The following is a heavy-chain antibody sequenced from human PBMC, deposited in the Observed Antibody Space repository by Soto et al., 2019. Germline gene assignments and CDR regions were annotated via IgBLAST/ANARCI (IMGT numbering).Heavy chain of an antibody. CDR2: ISYDGSNK. D-gene: IGHD4-4*01. Sequence: QVQLVESGGGVVQPGRSLRLSCAASGFTFSSYGMPWVRQAPGKGLEWVAVISYDGSNKYYADSVKGRFTISRDNSKNPLYLQLNSLRAEDTAVYYCAILSVTPGFDYWGQGTLVTVSS. CDR1: GFTFSSYG. V-gene: IGHV3-30*03. CDR3: AILSVTPGFDY. J-gene: IGHJ4*02.